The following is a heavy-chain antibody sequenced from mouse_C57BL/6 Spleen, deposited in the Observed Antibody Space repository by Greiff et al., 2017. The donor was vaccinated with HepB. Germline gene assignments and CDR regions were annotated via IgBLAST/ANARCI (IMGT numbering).Heavy chain of an antibody. CDR2: ISYDGSN. CDR3: ARGGRENFDY. CDR1: GYSITSGYY. J-gene: IGHJ2*01. V-gene: IGHV3-6*01. D-gene: IGHD3-3*01. Sequence: EESGPGLVKPSQSLSLTCSVTGYSITSGYYWNWIRQFPGNKLEWMGYISYDGSNNYNPSLKNRISITRDTSKNQFFLKLNSVTTEDTATYYCARGGRENFDYWGQGTTLTVSS.